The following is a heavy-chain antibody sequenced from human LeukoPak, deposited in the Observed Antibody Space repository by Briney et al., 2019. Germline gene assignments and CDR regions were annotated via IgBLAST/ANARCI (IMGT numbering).Heavy chain of an antibody. CDR2: IIPIFGTA. J-gene: IGHJ5*02. Sequence: SVKVSCKASGGTFSSYAISWVRQAPGQGLEWMGGIIPIFGTANYAQKFQGRVTITADESTSTAYMELSSLRSEDTAVYYCARDSFVHGSSSSDWPWFDPWGQGTLVTVSS. CDR1: GGTFSSYA. CDR3: ARDSFVHGSSSSDWPWFDP. V-gene: IGHV1-69*13. D-gene: IGHD6-6*01.